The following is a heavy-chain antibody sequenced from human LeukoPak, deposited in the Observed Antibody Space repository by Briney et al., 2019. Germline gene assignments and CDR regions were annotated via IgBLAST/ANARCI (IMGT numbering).Heavy chain of an antibody. CDR2: IHYSGST. V-gene: IGHV4-59*01. Sequence: PSETLSLTCTVSGGFIRSYYWNWTRQPPGKGLEWIGYIHYSGSTKYNPSLKSRVTISVDTSKNQFSLRLGSVTAADTAVYYCARGWRGYYYGVDVWGQGTTVTVSS. D-gene: IGHD2-15*01. CDR3: ARGWRGYYYGVDV. CDR1: GGFIRSYY. J-gene: IGHJ6*02.